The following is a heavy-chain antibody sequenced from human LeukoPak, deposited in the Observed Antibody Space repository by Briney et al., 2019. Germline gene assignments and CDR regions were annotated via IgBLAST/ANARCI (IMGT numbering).Heavy chain of an antibody. Sequence: SETLSLTCSVSSDSISSSSYLWVWVRQPPGKGLEWIGDIYSNGHISYNPSLKSRAAMSVDTSKNQFSLNLSSVTAADTALYYCARRHYGSGNIDSWGQGTLVTVSS. D-gene: IGHD3-10*01. CDR3: ARRHYGSGNIDS. CDR1: SDSISSSSYL. CDR2: IYSNGHI. J-gene: IGHJ4*02. V-gene: IGHV4-39*01.